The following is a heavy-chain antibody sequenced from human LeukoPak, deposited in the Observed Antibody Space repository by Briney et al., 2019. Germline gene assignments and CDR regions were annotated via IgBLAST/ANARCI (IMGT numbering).Heavy chain of an antibody. CDR2: IYYSGST. V-gene: IGHV4-39*07. CDR3: ARDSGPWGVFDP. D-gene: IGHD3-10*01. CDR1: GGSISSSSFY. Sequence: SETLSLTCTVSGGSISSSSFYWGWIRQPPGKGLEWIGSIYYSGSTYYNPSLKSRVTISVDTSKTQFSLKLSSVTAADKAVYYCARDSGPWGVFDPWGQGTLVTVSS. J-gene: IGHJ5*02.